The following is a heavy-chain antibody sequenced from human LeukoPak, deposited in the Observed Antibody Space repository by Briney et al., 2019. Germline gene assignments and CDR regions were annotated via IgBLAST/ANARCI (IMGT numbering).Heavy chain of an antibody. V-gene: IGHV3-33*06. CDR1: GFPFSGSG. CDR2: VWYDGSHQ. CDR3: AKDRGYFDAFDI. D-gene: IGHD5-12*01. Sequence: GSSLRLSCAASGFPFSGSGMHWVRQAPGKGLEWVAVVWYDGSHQYYADSVKGRFTISRDNSKNTMDLQMNSLRAEDTALYYCAKDRGYFDAFDIWGQGTMVTVSS. J-gene: IGHJ3*02.